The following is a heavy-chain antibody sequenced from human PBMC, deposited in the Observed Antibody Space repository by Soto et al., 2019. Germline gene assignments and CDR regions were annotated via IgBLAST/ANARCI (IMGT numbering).Heavy chain of an antibody. CDR1: GDSINSDKYY. CDR2: IYFRGNT. CDR3: ARLEGLATISYYFDF. J-gene: IGHJ4*02. V-gene: IGHV4-39*01. D-gene: IGHD3-9*01. Sequence: QLQLQESGPGLVKPSETLSLTCSVSGDSINSDKYYWGWIRQPPGKVLEWIGSIYFRGNTYYNPSLQTRVTISLAKSRGQCSMKLNSVTAADSAVYFCARLEGLATISYYFDFWGQGALVTVSS.